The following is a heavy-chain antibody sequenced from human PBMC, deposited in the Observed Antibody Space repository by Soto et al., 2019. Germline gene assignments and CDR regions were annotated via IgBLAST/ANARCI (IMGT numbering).Heavy chain of an antibody. V-gene: IGHV3-23*01. Sequence: GGSLRLSCAASGFTFSSYAMSWVRQAPGKGLEWVSAISGSGGSTYYADSVKGRFTISRDNSKNTLYLQMNSLRAEDTAVYYCAKDQRSGGSPLYFDYWGQGTLVTVSS. CDR1: GFTFSSYA. J-gene: IGHJ4*02. CDR2: ISGSGGST. CDR3: AKDQRSGGSPLYFDY. D-gene: IGHD2-15*01.